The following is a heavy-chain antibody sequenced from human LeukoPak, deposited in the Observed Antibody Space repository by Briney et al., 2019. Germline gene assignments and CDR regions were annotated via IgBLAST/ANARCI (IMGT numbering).Heavy chain of an antibody. D-gene: IGHD3-22*01. J-gene: IGHJ4*02. V-gene: IGHV1-46*01. CDR2: INPSGGST. CDR3: ARDGYYDSSGYPAYPWDY. CDR1: GYTFTSYY. Sequence: ASVKVSCKASGYTFTSYYMHWVRQAPGQGLEWMGIINPSGGSTNYAQKFQGRVTMTRDMSTSTVYMELSSLRSEDTAVYYCARDGYYDSSGYPAYPWDYWGQGTLVTVSS.